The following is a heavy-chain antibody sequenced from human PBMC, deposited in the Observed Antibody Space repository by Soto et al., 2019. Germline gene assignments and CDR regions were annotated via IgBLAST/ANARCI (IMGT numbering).Heavy chain of an antibody. Sequence: GGSLRLSCSASGFTFSSYAMHWVRQAPGKGLEYVSAISSNGGSTYYADSVKGRFTISRDNSKNTLYLQMSSLRAEDTAVYYCVKDLGQYCSSTSCSASNWFDPWGKGTLVTVS. V-gene: IGHV3-64D*06. CDR2: ISSNGGST. D-gene: IGHD2-2*01. CDR3: VKDLGQYCSSTSCSASNWFDP. CDR1: GFTFSSYA. J-gene: IGHJ5*02.